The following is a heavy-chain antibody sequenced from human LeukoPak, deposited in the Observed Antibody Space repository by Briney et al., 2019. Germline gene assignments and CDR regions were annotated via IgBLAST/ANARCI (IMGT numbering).Heavy chain of an antibody. V-gene: IGHV3-23*01. Sequence: GGSLRLSCAASGFTFSSYAMSWVRQAPGKGLEWVSAISGSGGSTYYADSVKGRFTISRDNSKNTLYLQMNSLRAEDTAVYYRAKGVYCSSTSCYNDYWGQGTLVTVSS. D-gene: IGHD2-2*02. CDR2: ISGSGGST. CDR3: AKGVYCSSTSCYNDY. CDR1: GFTFSSYA. J-gene: IGHJ4*02.